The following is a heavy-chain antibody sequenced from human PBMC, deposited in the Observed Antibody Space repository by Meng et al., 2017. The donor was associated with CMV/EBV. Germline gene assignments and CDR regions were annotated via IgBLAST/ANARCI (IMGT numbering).Heavy chain of an antibody. D-gene: IGHD3/OR15-3a*01. CDR2: ISSSSSYI. Sequence: GESLKISCAASGFTFSSYAMNWVRQAPGKGLEWVSSISSSSSYIYYADSVKGRFTISRDNAKNSLYLQMNSLRAEDTAVYYCARSPGTGSYWGQGTLVTVSS. CDR3: ARSPGTGSY. J-gene: IGHJ4*02. V-gene: IGHV3-21*01. CDR1: GFTFSSYA.